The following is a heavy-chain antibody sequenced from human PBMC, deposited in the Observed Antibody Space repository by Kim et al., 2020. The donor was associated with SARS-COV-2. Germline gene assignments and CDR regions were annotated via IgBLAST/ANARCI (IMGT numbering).Heavy chain of an antibody. V-gene: IGHV1-2*02. CDR3: ARDRRLGALDY. Sequence: TNYAQKVQGRVTMTRDTSISTAYMELSRLRSDDTAVYYCARDRRLGALDYWGQGTLVTVSS. J-gene: IGHJ4*02. CDR2: T. D-gene: IGHD1-26*01.